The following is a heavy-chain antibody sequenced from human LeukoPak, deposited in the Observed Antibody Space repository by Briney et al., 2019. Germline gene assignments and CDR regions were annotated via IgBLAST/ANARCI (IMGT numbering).Heavy chain of an antibody. CDR3: ATSSSVTHTRDP. D-gene: IGHD5/OR15-5a*01. V-gene: IGHV1-2*02. Sequence: GASVKVSCKASGYGFSDVYFNWVRQAPGQRLEWMGWINPHSGDTNYAQRFQGRVSMDASFDTAYMELSRLTSDDTAVYYCATSSSVTHTRDPWGQGTLVTVSS. CDR1: GYGFSDVY. J-gene: IGHJ5*02. CDR2: INPHSGDT.